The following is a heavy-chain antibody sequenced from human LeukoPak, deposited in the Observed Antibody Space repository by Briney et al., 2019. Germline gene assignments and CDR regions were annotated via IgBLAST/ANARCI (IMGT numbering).Heavy chain of an antibody. CDR2: INSGGIST. CDR1: GFAFSNYW. V-gene: IGHV3-74*01. CDR3: ARDVGNFDY. J-gene: IGHJ4*02. Sequence: GGSLRLSCAASGFAFSNYWMHWVRQAPGKGLVWVSRINSGGISTGYADSVKGRFTVSRDNAKKALYLQMNSLRAEDTAVYYCARDVGNFDYWGQGTLVTVSS.